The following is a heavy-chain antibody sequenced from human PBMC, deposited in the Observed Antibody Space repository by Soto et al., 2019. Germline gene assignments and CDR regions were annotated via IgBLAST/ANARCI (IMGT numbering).Heavy chain of an antibody. D-gene: IGHD6-19*01. CDR3: ARLYSTGRNSFDP. CDR1: GYPFINLG. Sequence: GSVKVSFKGCGYPFINLGITWARQAPGQGLEWMGWISAYNGSTKYVQQFQGRVTMTTDVSTGTSYMELRSLRSDDTAVYYCARLYSTGRNSFDPWGQGTKVTVSS. CDR2: ISAYNGST. V-gene: IGHV1-18*01. J-gene: IGHJ5*02.